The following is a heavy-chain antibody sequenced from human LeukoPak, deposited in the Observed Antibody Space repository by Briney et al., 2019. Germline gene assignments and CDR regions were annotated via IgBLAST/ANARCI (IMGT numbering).Heavy chain of an antibody. CDR2: INPNSGGT. J-gene: IGHJ5*02. CDR1: GYTFTGYY. V-gene: IGHV1-2*02. D-gene: IGHD2-15*01. CDR3: ARDGAYSRGWFDX. Sequence: ASVKVSCKASGYTFTGYYMHWVRQAPGQGLEWMGWINPNSGGTNYAQKFQGRVTMTRDTSISTAYMELSRLRSDDTAVYYCARDGAYSRGWFDXWGQGTLVTVSS.